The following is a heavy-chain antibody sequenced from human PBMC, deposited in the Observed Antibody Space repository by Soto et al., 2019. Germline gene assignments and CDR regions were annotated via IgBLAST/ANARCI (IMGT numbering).Heavy chain of an antibody. CDR2: IWYDGSNK. V-gene: IGHV3-33*01. J-gene: IGHJ4*02. CDR3: AGEGYCSGGSCYGDY. CDR1: GFTFSSYG. Sequence: QVQLVESGGGVVQPGRSLRLSCAASGFTFSSYGMHWVRQAPGKGLEWVAVIWYDGSNKYYADSVKGQFAISRDNSKNTLYLQMDSLRAEDTAVYYCAGEGYCSGGSCYGDYWGQGTLVTVSS. D-gene: IGHD2-15*01.